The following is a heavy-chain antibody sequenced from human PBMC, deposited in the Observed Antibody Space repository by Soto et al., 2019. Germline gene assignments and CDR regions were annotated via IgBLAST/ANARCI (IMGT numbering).Heavy chain of an antibody. Sequence: PSETLSLTGALYSGSFSGYYWSWISTPPGQGLDWIGEIHHSCSTNYNPSLRSRVTISVDTAKSRFSLKLSSLTPADTAVYYGARRLFRGGGGSHYDGSVRAVDPWGPGARVTDSS. CDR2: IHHSCST. D-gene: IGHD3-22*01. CDR3: ARRLFRGGGGSHYDGSVRAVDP. V-gene: IGHV4-34*01. CDR1: SGSFSGYY. J-gene: IGHJ5*02.